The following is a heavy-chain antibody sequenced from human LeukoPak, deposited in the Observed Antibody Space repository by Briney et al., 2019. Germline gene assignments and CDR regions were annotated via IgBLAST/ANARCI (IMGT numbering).Heavy chain of an antibody. CDR3: ASQDSYVWGSYRPIDY. J-gene: IGHJ4*02. V-gene: IGHV4-39*07. CDR1: VGSISSSSYY. CDR2: IYYSGST. D-gene: IGHD3-16*02. Sequence: SETLSLTCTVSVGSISSSSYYWGWIRQPPGKGLEWIGSIYYSGSTYYNPSLKSRVTISVDTSKNQFSLKLSSVTAADTAVYYCASQDSYVWGSYRPIDYWGQGTLVTVSS.